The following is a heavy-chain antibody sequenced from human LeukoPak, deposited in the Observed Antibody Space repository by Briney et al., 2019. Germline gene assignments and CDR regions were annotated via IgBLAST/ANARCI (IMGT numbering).Heavy chain of an antibody. CDR1: GASISSYY. CDR2: INYSGST. CDR3: ATSSALVTDSFDY. J-gene: IGHJ4*02. Sequence: SETLSLTCTVSGASISSYYWSWIRQPPGKALEWIGYINYSGSTNYNPSLKSRVTISVQSSMNQFSLKLSSVTAADTAVYYCATSSALVTDSFDYWGQGTLVTVSS. D-gene: IGHD5-18*01. V-gene: IGHV4-59*01.